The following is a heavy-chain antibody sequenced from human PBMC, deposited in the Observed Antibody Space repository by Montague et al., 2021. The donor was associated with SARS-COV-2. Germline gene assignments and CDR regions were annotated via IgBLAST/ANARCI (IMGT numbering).Heavy chain of an antibody. CDR3: ASFGSGTLEFDL. Sequence: TLSLTCTVSGASISTGIYYWSWIRQPAGKELEWIGHIRTTGHTDYNSSLESRVFMSVYTSTNQFSLSLTSMTAAATAVYFCASFGSGTLEFDLWGQGTLVTVSS. J-gene: IGHJ4*02. CDR1: GASISTGIYY. V-gene: IGHV4-61*09. D-gene: IGHD1-26*01. CDR2: IRTTGHT.